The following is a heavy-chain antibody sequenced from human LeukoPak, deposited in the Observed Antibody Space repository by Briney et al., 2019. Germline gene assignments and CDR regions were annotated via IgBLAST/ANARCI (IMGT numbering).Heavy chain of an antibody. Sequence: ASVTVSCKASGYTFTSYGISWVRQAPGQGLEWMGWISAYNGNTNYAQKLQGRVTMTTGTSTSTAYMELRSLRSDDTAVYYCARVRPRFSKNGDHDAFDIWGQGTMVTVSS. V-gene: IGHV1-18*01. CDR3: ARVRPRFSKNGDHDAFDI. D-gene: IGHD4-17*01. CDR2: ISAYNGNT. J-gene: IGHJ3*02. CDR1: GYTFTSYG.